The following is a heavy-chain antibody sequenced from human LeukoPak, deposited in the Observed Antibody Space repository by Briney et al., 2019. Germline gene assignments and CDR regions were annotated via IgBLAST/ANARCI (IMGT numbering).Heavy chain of an antibody. D-gene: IGHD6-19*01. J-gene: IGHJ5*02. Sequence: SETLSLTCTVSGGSISSYYWSWIRQPPGKELGWMGYIYYSGSTNYNPSLKSRVTISVDTSKNQFSLKLSSVTAADTAVYYCARGYSSGWYDGWFDPWGQGTPVTVSS. CDR3: ARGYSSGWYDGWFDP. CDR1: GGSISSYY. CDR2: IYYSGST. V-gene: IGHV4-59*01.